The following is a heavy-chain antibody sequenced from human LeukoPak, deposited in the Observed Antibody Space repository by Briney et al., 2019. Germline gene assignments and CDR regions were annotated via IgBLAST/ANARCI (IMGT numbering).Heavy chain of an antibody. V-gene: IGHV1-24*01. Sequence: GASVKVSCKVSGYTLTELSMHWVRQAPGKGLEWMGGLDPEDGETIYAQKFQGRVTMTEDTSTDTSYMQLSSLRSEDTDVYYCATPGRGWGVRGVIKDAFDIWGQGTMVTVSS. CDR1: GYTLTELS. CDR2: LDPEDGET. D-gene: IGHD3-10*01. CDR3: ATPGRGWGVRGVIKDAFDI. J-gene: IGHJ3*02.